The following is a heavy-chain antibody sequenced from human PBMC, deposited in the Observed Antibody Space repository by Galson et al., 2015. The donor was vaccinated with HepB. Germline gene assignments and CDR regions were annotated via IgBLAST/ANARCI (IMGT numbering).Heavy chain of an antibody. D-gene: IGHD3-22*01. Sequence: SGYSFTSYAMHWVRQAPGQRLEWMGWINAGNGNTKYSQKFQGRVTITRDTSASTAYMELSSLRSEDTAVYYCAREYYDSSGYQYYFDYWGQGTLVTVSS. CDR3: AREYYDSSGYQYYFDY. CDR2: INAGNGNT. V-gene: IGHV1-3*01. CDR1: GYSFTSYA. J-gene: IGHJ4*02.